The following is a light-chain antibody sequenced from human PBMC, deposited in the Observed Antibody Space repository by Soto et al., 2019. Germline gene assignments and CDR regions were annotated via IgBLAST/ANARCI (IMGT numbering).Light chain of an antibody. CDR2: GAS. J-gene: IGKJ1*01. CDR1: QNLRSS. CDR3: QQYNIWPQT. Sequence: VMTQSPATLSVSPGERATLSCRASQNLRSSLAWYQQKPGQAPRLLIYGASTRATGIPARFSGSGSGTELTLTISSLQSEDCEVYFCQQYNIWPQTFGQGTKVDIK. V-gene: IGKV3-15*01.